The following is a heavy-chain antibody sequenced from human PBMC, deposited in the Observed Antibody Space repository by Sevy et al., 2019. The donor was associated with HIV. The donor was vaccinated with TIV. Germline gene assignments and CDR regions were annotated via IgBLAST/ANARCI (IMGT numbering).Heavy chain of an antibody. CDR1: GFTVSSNY. D-gene: IGHD2-2*02. CDR3: ASSPPLIPAARPPDTSDVDYYYYYMDV. V-gene: IGHV3-53*01. CDR2: IYSGGST. Sequence: GGSLRLSCAASGFTVSSNYMSWVRQAPGKGLEWVSVIYSGGSTYYADSVKGRFTISRDNSKNTLYLQMNSLRSEDTAEYYCASSPPLIPAARPPDTSDVDYYYYYMDVWGKGTTVTVSS. J-gene: IGHJ6*03.